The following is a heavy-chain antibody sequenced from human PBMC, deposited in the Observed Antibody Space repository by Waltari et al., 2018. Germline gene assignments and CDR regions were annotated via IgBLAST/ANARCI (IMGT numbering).Heavy chain of an antibody. V-gene: IGHV1-69*13. CDR1: GGTFSSYA. CDR2: IIPIFGTA. J-gene: IGHJ6*02. CDR3: ARGYYSSSSLYYYYGMDV. D-gene: IGHD6-6*01. Sequence: QVQLVQSGAEVKKPGSSVKVSCKASGGTFSSYAIRWVRQAPGQGLEWMGGIIPIFGTANYAQKFQGRVTITADESTSTAYMELSSLRSEDTAVYYCARGYYSSSSLYYYYGMDVWGQGTTVTVSS.